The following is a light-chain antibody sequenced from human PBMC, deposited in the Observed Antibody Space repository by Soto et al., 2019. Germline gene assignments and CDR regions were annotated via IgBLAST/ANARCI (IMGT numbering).Light chain of an antibody. CDR3: MSYTTSIIYV. J-gene: IGLJ1*01. Sequence: QSVLTQPASVSGSPGQSITISCTGTSSDVGFYNHVSWYQQHPGKAPKLMISDVTNRPSGVSDRFSGSKSGNTASLTTSGLQTEDEADYYCMSYTTSIIYVFGSGTKVTVL. CDR1: SSDVGFYNH. V-gene: IGLV2-14*01. CDR2: DVT.